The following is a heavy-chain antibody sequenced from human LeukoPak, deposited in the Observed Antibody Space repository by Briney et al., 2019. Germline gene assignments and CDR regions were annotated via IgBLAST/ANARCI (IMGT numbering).Heavy chain of an antibody. CDR2: IYYSGST. CDR1: GGSISSSSYY. J-gene: IGHJ6*02. D-gene: IGHD6-6*01. V-gene: IGHV4-39*01. CDR3: ARGRGAARGGSHYYYYGMDV. Sequence: PSETLSLTCTVSGGSISSSSYYWGWIRQPPGKGLEWIGSIYYSGSTYYNPSLKSRVTISVDTSKNQFSLKLSSVTAADTAVYYCARGRGAARGGSHYYYYGMDVWGQGTTVTVSS.